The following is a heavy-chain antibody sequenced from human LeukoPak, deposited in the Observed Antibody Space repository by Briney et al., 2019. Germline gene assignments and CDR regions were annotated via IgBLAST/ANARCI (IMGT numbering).Heavy chain of an antibody. D-gene: IGHD3-3*01. J-gene: IGHJ4*02. Sequence: ASVKVSCKASGYTFTNYGISWVRRAPGQGLEWMGWISAHDGTTNYALKLQDRVTMTTDTSTSTAYMELRGLRSDDTAVYYCAREGYDSHFDYWGQGTLVTVSS. V-gene: IGHV1-18*01. CDR1: GYTFTNYG. CDR2: ISAHDGTT. CDR3: AREGYDSHFDY.